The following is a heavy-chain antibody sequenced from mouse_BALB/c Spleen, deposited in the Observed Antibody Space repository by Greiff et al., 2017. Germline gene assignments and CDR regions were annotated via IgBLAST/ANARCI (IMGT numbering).Heavy chain of an antibody. CDR2: IDPYNGGT. CDR1: GYAFTSYN. Sequence: VQLQQSGPELVKPGASVKVSCKASGYAFTSYNMYWVKQSHGKSLEWIGYIDPYNGGTSYNQKFKGKATLTVDKSSSTAYMHLNSLTSEDSAVYYCARDYDGYYGYAMDYWGQGTSVTVSS. D-gene: IGHD2-3*01. J-gene: IGHJ4*01. CDR3: ARDYDGYYGYAMDY. V-gene: IGHV1S135*01.